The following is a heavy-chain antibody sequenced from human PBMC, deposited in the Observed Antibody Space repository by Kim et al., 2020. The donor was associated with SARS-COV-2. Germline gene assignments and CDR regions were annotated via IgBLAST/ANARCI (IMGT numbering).Heavy chain of an antibody. D-gene: IGHD6-13*01. CDR3: AKDSSSSWSDY. J-gene: IGHJ4*02. V-gene: IGHV3-23*01. Sequence: HSAASGKGRFTIPRDEPKNTLYLQMNSLRAEDTAVYYCAKDSSSSWSDYWGQGALVTVSS.